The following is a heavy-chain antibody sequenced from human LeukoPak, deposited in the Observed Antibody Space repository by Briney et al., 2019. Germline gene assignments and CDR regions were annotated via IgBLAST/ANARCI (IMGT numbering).Heavy chain of an antibody. CDR1: GFTFSSYA. Sequence: QTGGSLRLSCAASGFTFSSYAMSWVRQAPGKGLEWVSAISGSGGSTCYADPVKGRFTISRDNSKNTLYLQMNSLRAEDTAVYYCAKDPNAMVMKGDFDYWGQGTLVTVSS. V-gene: IGHV3-23*01. D-gene: IGHD5-18*01. J-gene: IGHJ4*02. CDR2: ISGSGGST. CDR3: AKDPNAMVMKGDFDY.